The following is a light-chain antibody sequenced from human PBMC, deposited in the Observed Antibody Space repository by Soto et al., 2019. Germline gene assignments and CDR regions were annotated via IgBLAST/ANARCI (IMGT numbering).Light chain of an antibody. J-gene: IGLJ1*01. CDR2: KND. CDR1: SSNIESNF. Sequence: QLVLTQPPSASGTPGQRVTISCSGSSSNIESNFVHWYQQLPGTAPKLLIYKNDRRPSGVPDRFSGSKSGTSASLAISGLRSEDEAEYSCAAWDDSLSGLVFATVTKVTVL. CDR3: AAWDDSLSGLV. V-gene: IGLV1-47*01.